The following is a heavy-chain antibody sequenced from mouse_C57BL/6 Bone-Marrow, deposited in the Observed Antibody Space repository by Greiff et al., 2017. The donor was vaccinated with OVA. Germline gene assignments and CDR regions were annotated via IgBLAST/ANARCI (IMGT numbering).Heavy chain of an antibody. V-gene: IGHV2-2*01. CDR3: ASHYGSSYGLAY. J-gene: IGHJ3*01. Sequence: QVQLKESGPGLVQPSQRLSITCTVSGFSLTSYGVHWVRQSPGKGLEWLGVIWSGGSTDYNAAFISSMSISKDNSKSQVFFKMNSLQADDTAIYYGASHYGSSYGLAYWGQGTLVTVSA. CDR1: GFSLTSYG. CDR2: IWSGGST. D-gene: IGHD1-1*01.